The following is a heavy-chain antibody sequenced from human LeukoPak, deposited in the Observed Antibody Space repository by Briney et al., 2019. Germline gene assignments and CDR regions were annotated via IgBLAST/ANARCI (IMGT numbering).Heavy chain of an antibody. CDR2: IIPIFGTA. CDR3: ARVSFNEYYFDY. J-gene: IGHJ4*02. D-gene: IGHD2-8*01. Sequence: SVKVSCKASGGTFSSYAISWVRQAPGQGLEWMGRIIPIFGTANYAQKFQGRVTITTEESTSTAYMELSSLRSEDTAVYYCARVSFNEYYFDYWGQGTLVTVSS. CDR1: GGTFSSYA. V-gene: IGHV1-69*05.